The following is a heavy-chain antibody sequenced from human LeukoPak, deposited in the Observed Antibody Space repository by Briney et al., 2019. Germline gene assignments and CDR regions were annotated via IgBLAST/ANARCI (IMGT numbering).Heavy chain of an antibody. Sequence: GGSLRLSCAASGFTFRSYSMNWVRQAPGKGLEWVSSISSSSSYIYYADSVKGRFTISRDNAKNSLYLQMNSLRAEDTAVYYCARDLSYSSSSKVDIWGQGTMVTVSS. CDR1: GFTFRSYS. V-gene: IGHV3-21*01. D-gene: IGHD6-6*01. J-gene: IGHJ3*02. CDR2: ISSSSSYI. CDR3: ARDLSYSSSSKVDI.